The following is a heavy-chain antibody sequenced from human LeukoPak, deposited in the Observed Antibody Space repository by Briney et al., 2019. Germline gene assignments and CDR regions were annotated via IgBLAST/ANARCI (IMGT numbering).Heavy chain of an antibody. Sequence: SETLSLTCTVSGGSISSYYWSWIRQPPGKGLERIGYIYYSGSTNYNPSLKSRVTISVDTSKNQFSLKLSSVTAADTAVYYCATKGPSDAFDIWGQGTMVTVSS. CDR3: ATKGPSDAFDI. J-gene: IGHJ3*02. CDR2: IYYSGST. V-gene: IGHV4-59*01. CDR1: GGSISSYY.